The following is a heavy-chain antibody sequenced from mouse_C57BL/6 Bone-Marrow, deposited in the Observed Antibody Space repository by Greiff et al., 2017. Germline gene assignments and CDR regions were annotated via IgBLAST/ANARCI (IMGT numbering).Heavy chain of an antibody. D-gene: IGHD2-10*01. CDR2: INPNYGTT. CDR1: GYSFTDYN. CDR3: ARTSYYGNYYLDY. V-gene: IGHV1-39*01. Sequence: EVKLQESGPELVKPGASVKISCKASGYSFTDYNMNWVKQSNGKSLEWIGVINPNYGTTSYNQQFKGKATLTVDQSSSTAYMQLNSLTSEDSAVYYCARTSYYGNYYLDYWGQGTTLTVSS. J-gene: IGHJ2*01.